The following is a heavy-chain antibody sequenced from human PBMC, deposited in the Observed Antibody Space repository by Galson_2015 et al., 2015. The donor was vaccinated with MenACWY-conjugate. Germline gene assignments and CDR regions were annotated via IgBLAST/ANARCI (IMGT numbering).Heavy chain of an antibody. CDR3: ARTLLVTPTSMDV. Sequence: SLRLSCAGSGFTFSNHWIHWARHAPGKGLVWVSRIKPDGSGSTYADSVRGRFTLSRDNAKNTVFHQMTSLRPEDTAVYYCARTLLVTPTSMDVWGQGTTVTVSS. J-gene: IGHJ6*02. D-gene: IGHD4-23*01. V-gene: IGHV3-74*01. CDR2: IKPDGSGS. CDR1: GFTFSNHW.